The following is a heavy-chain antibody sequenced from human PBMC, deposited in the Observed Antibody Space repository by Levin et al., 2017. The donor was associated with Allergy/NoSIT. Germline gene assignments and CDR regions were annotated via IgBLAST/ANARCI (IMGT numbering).Heavy chain of an antibody. Sequence: GESLKISCKASGYTFTSYPMNWVRQAPGQGLEWMGWINTNTGNPTYAQGFTGRFVFSLDTSVSTAYLQISSLKAEDTAVYYCARVLIASADYSSFYYYMDVWGKGTTVTVSS. CDR3: ARVLIASADYSSFYYYMDV. J-gene: IGHJ6*03. CDR2: INTNTGNP. V-gene: IGHV7-4-1*02. D-gene: IGHD6-13*01. CDR1: GYTFTSYP.